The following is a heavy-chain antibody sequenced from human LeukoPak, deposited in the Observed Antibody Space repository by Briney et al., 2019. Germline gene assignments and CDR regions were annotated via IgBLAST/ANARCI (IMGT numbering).Heavy chain of an antibody. J-gene: IGHJ5*02. V-gene: IGHV1-8*01. D-gene: IGHD3-3*01. Sequence: ASVKVSCKASGYTFTRYDINGVRQATRQGLEWVGWMNPNSGNTGYAQKFQGRVTMPRNTAIRTAYMELSSMRSEDTAVYYCARGPSGYYDFWGGSPKGRSWFDPWGQGTLVTVSS. CDR2: MNPNSGNT. CDR1: GYTFTRYD. CDR3: ARGPSGYYDFWGGSPKGRSWFDP.